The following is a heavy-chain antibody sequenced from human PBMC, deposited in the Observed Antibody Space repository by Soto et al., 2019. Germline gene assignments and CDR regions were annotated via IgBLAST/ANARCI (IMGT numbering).Heavy chain of an antibody. D-gene: IGHD5-18*01. CDR3: ATSVNSAMAFDY. V-gene: IGHV1-46*01. Sequence: QVQLVQSGAEVRKPGASVKVSCKASGYTFTHYYIHWVRQAPGQGLECMGIINPNGGVTTYAQKFRAGFTMTRDTSTSTVYMELSSLRSEDSAVYYCATSVNSAMAFDYWGQGTLVTVSS. J-gene: IGHJ4*02. CDR2: INPNGGVT. CDR1: GYTFTHYY.